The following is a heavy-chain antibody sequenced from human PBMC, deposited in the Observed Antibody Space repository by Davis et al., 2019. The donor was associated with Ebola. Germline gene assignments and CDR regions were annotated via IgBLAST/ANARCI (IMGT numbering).Heavy chain of an antibody. CDR3: ATSESFFDYAAYFHN. J-gene: IGHJ4*02. D-gene: IGHD3-16*01. V-gene: IGHV3-74*01. CDR2: ITSDGSSI. Sequence: GESLKISCTASEFTFSTYWMHWVRQGPGKGLVWVSHITSDGSSISYADSVKGRFTISRDNSKNTLYLQMNSLKAEDTAVYFCATSESFFDYAAYFHNWGQGTLLTVSS. CDR1: EFTFSTYW.